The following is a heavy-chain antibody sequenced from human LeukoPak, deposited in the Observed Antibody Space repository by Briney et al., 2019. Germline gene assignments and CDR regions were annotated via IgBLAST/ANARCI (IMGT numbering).Heavy chain of an antibody. CDR2: IIPIFGTA. CDR3: ARESLLRDYYDSSGYYYFDY. CDR1: GGTFSSYA. Sequence: SVKVSCKASGGTFSSYAISWVRQAPGQGLEWMGGIIPIFGTANYAQKFQGGVTITADESTSTAYMELSSLRSEDTAVYYCARESLLRDYYDSSGYYYFDYWGQGTLVTVSS. D-gene: IGHD3-22*01. V-gene: IGHV1-69*13. J-gene: IGHJ4*02.